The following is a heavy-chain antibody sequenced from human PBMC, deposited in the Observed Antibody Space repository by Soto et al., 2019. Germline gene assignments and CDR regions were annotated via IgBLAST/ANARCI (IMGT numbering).Heavy chain of an antibody. Sequence: LRLSCAASGFTFDDYAMHWVRQAPGKGLEWVSGISWNSGSIGYADSVKGRFTISRDNAKNSLYLQMNSLRAEDTALYYCAKDTLLWFGESNYGMDVWGQGTTVTVSS. CDR3: AKDTLLWFGESNYGMDV. CDR1: GFTFDDYA. V-gene: IGHV3-9*01. J-gene: IGHJ6*02. D-gene: IGHD3-10*01. CDR2: ISWNSGSI.